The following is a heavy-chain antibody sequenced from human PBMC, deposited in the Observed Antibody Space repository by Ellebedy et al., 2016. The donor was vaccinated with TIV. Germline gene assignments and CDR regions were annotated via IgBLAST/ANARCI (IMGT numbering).Heavy chain of an antibody. Sequence: SQTLSLTCAISGASVSSNSVAWHRLRQSQSRGLEWLGRTYYRSKWYNEYAVSVKSRITINPDTSKHQFSLQLNSLTPEDQALYYCGRVSRGAFAIWGQGTMVTVSS. V-gene: IGHV6-1*01. J-gene: IGHJ3*02. CDR2: TYYRSKWYN. CDR3: GRVSRGAFAI. CDR1: GASVSSNSVA.